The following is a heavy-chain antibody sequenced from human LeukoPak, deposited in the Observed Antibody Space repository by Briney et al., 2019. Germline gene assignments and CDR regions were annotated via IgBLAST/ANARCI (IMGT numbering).Heavy chain of an antibody. CDR1: GGSISSYY. CDR3: ARHTAFRGYYAH. D-gene: IGHD3-22*01. V-gene: IGHV4-34*01. Sequence: SETLSLTCTVSGGSISSYYWSWIRQPPGKGLEWIGEINHSGSTNYNPSLKSRVTISVDTSKNQFSLKLSSVTAADTAVYYCARHTAFRGYYAHWGQGTLVTVSS. CDR2: INHSGST. J-gene: IGHJ4*02.